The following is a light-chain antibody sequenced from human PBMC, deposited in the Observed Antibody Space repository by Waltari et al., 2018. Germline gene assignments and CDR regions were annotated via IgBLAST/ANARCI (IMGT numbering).Light chain of an antibody. J-gene: IGKJ4*01. CDR1: QSISTW. CDR3: QQYSFYPLA. Sequence: DIKMTQSPSTLSASVGDRVTITCRASQSISTWLAWYQQKPGKAPNLLIYKASTRESGVPSRFSGSGSGTEFTLTISSLQPDDFATYYCQQYSFYPLAFGGGTKVESK. CDR2: KAS. V-gene: IGKV1-5*03.